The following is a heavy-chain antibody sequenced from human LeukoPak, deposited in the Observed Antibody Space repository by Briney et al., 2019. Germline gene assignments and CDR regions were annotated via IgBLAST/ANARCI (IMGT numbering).Heavy chain of an antibody. CDR3: AKDNWYYYGSGSYRWFDP. CDR2: ISWNSGSI. Sequence: GGSLRLSCAASGFTFDDYAMHWVRQAPGKGLEWVSGISWNSGSIGYADSVKGRFTISRDNAKNSLYLQMNSLRAEDTALYYCAKDNWYYYGSGSYRWFDPWGQGTLATVSS. V-gene: IGHV3-9*01. J-gene: IGHJ5*02. D-gene: IGHD3-10*01. CDR1: GFTFDDYA.